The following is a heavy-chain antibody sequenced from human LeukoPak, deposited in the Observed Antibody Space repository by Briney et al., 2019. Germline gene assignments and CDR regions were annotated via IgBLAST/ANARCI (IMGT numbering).Heavy chain of an antibody. CDR3: AKGVIVPAALYFDS. J-gene: IGHJ4*02. CDR2: ISDDGRS. Sequence: GRSLRLSCAASGFAFSKYAMHWVRQAPGKGLEWVTIISDDGRSNYADSVEGRFTISRDNSKNTLYLQMNSLRAEDTAVYHCAKGVIVPAALYFDSWGQGTLVTVPS. CDR1: GFAFSKYA. D-gene: IGHD2-2*01. V-gene: IGHV3-30*04.